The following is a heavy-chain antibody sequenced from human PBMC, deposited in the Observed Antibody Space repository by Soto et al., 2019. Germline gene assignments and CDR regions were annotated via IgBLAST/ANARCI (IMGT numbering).Heavy chain of an antibody. V-gene: IGHV4-61*01. J-gene: IGHJ2*01. CDR1: GGSVNTGSYY. CDR2: VYYSGST. CDR3: ARKPICCSACHSSYWYFDL. Sequence: VQLQESGPGLVKPSETLSLTCSSSGGSVNTGSYYWSWIRQSPGRGLEWIGYVYYSGSTKYNPSLKSRVTISVDTSQNQFSLKLTSVTAADTAVYYCARKPICCSACHSSYWYFDLWGRGTLVTVSS. D-gene: IGHD2-21*02.